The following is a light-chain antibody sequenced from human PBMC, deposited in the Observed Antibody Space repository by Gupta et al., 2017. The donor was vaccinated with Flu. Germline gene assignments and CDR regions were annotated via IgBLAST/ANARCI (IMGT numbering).Light chain of an antibody. Sequence: DIVMTQSPPSLPVTPGEPASISCRSSQSLLHSNGYNYLDWYLQKPGQSPQLLIYLGSNRASGVPDRFSGSGSGTDCTLKISRVDAEDVGVYYCMQSLQTPRTFGQGTKVEIK. CDR2: LGS. J-gene: IGKJ1*01. CDR3: MQSLQTPRT. V-gene: IGKV2-28*01. CDR1: QSLLHSNGYNY.